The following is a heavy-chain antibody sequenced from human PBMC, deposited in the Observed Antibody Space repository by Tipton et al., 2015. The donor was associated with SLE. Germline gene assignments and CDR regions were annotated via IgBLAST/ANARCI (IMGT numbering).Heavy chain of an antibody. D-gene: IGHD6-6*01. CDR1: GGSISSHY. CDR3: ARDSLAARYAFDI. J-gene: IGHJ3*02. CDR2: IYYSGST. V-gene: IGHV4-59*11. Sequence: LRLSCTVSGGSISSHYWSWIRQPPGKGLEWIGYIYYSGSTNYNPSLKSRVTISVDTSKNQFSLKLSSVTAADTAVYYCARDSLAARYAFDIWGQGTMVTVSS.